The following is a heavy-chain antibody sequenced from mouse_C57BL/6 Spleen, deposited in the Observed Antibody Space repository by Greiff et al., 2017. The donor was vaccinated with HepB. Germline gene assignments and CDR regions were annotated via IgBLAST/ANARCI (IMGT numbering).Heavy chain of an antibody. CDR1: GFTFSDYY. J-gene: IGHJ2*01. CDR2: INYDGSST. V-gene: IGHV5-16*01. Sequence: EVNVVESEGGLVQPGSSMKLSCTASGFTFSDYYMAWVRQVPEKGLEWVANINYDGSSTYYLDSLKSRFIISRDNAKNILYLQMSSLKSEDTATYYCARIYYGNYGYFDYWGQGTTLTVSS. D-gene: IGHD2-1*01. CDR3: ARIYYGNYGYFDY.